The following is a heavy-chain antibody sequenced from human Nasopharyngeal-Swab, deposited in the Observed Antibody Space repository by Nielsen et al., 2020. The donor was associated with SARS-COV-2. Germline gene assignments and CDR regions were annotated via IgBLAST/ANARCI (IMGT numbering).Heavy chain of an antibody. D-gene: IGHD3-16*01. CDR1: GFTFSDYY. J-gene: IGHJ6*01. CDR3: ARGTRGGDGYYYGMDV. CDR2: ISSGGSTV. Sequence: GESLKISCAASGFTFSDYYMSWIRQAPGEGLEWVSYISSGGSTVYYTDSVKGRFTISRDNAKNSLYLQMNSLRAEDTAVYYCARGTRGGDGYYYGMDVWGQGTTVTVSS. V-gene: IGHV3-11*01.